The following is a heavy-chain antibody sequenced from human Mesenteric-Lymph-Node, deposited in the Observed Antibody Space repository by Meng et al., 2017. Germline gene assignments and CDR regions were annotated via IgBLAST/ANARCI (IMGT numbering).Heavy chain of an antibody. CDR2: ISKDRSEK. Sequence: SLIISCVASGFTFDNYWMMLVRQVPGGGLEWVARISKDRSEKYYVDSVKGRFTISRDNAKNALYLQMNRLRAEDTAVYYCARSREEHCSGGTCYTGDYWGQGTLVTVSS. J-gene: IGHJ4*02. V-gene: IGHV3-7*01. D-gene: IGHD2-15*01. CDR3: ARSREEHCSGGTCYTGDY. CDR1: GFTFDNYW.